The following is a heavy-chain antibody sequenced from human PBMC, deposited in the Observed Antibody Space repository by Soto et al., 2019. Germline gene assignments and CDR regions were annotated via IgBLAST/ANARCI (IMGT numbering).Heavy chain of an antibody. Sequence: SETLSLTCTVYGGSFSSFYWSWIRQSPGKGLEWIGEIHHSGTTNYNPSLKSRVTISVDTSKNQFSLELSSVTAADTALYYCVSYGSGTYHSGYSFDFWRQGSLVTVS. V-gene: IGHV4-34*01. D-gene: IGHD3-10*01. CDR1: GGSFSSFY. J-gene: IGHJ4*02. CDR3: VSYGSGTYHSGYSFDF. CDR2: IHHSGTT.